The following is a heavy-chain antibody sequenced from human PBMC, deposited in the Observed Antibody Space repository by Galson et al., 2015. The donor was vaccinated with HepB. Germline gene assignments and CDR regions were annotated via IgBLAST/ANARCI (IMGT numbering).Heavy chain of an antibody. J-gene: IGHJ4*02. V-gene: IGHV3-49*04. Sequence: LRLSCAASGFTFGDYAMSWVRQAPGKGLEWVSFIRSKAYGGTTEYAASVKGRFTISRDDSKSIAYLQMNSLKTEDTAVYYCTRELGGYSSGWYDYWGQGTLVTVSS. CDR2: IRSKAYGGTT. CDR3: TRELGGYSSGWYDY. CDR1: GFTFGDYA. D-gene: IGHD6-19*01.